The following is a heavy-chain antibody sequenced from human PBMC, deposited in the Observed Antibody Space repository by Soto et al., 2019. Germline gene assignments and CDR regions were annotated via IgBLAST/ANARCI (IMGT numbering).Heavy chain of an antibody. CDR2: IYYSGST. CDR1: GGSISSSSYY. CDR3: ASTSLNYDILTGYYVPTAGPFDY. Sequence: PSETLSLTCTVSGGSISSSSYYWGWIRQPPGKGLEWIGSIYYSGSTYYNPSLKSRVTISVDTSKNQFSLKLSSVTAADTAVYYCASTSLNYDILTGYYVPTAGPFDYWGQGTLVTVS. V-gene: IGHV4-39*01. J-gene: IGHJ4*02. D-gene: IGHD3-9*01.